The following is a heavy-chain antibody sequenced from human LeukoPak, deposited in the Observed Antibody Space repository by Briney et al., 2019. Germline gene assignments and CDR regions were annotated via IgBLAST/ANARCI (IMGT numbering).Heavy chain of an antibody. CDR1: GFTFSSYG. CDR2: ISYDGSNK. CDR3: AKDDSSGYY. Sequence: GGSLRLSCVASGFTFSSYGMHWVRQAPGKGLEWVAVISYDGSNKYYADSVKGRFTISRDNSKNTLYLQMNSLRAEDTAVYYCAKDDSSGYYWGQGTLVTVSS. J-gene: IGHJ4*02. V-gene: IGHV3-30*18. D-gene: IGHD3-22*01.